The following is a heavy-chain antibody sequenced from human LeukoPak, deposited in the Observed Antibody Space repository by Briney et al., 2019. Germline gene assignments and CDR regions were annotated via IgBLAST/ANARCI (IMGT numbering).Heavy chain of an antibody. CDR2: FDPEDGET. V-gene: IGHV1-24*01. CDR1: GYTLTELS. D-gene: IGHD3-10*01. J-gene: IGHJ6*02. CDR3: ATDYKRHPYYYYYGMDV. Sequence: ASVKVSCKVSGYTLTELSMHWVRQAPGKGLEWMGGFDPEDGETIYAQKFQGRVTMTEDTSTDTAYMELSSLRSEDTAVYYCATDYKRHPYYYYYGMDVWGQGTTVTVSS.